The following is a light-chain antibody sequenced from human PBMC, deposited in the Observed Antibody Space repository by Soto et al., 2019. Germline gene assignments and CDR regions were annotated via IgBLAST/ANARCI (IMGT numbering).Light chain of an antibody. CDR1: QNIDRY. Sequence: DIQMTQSPSSLSASVGDRVSISCRTSQNIDRYLNWYQQKPGKAPQVLISGAASLQSGVPSRFSGSGSGTEFTLSISSLQPEDFATYCCQQSYSAPYTFGQGTRLEI. CDR2: GAA. V-gene: IGKV1-39*01. CDR3: QQSYSAPYT. J-gene: IGKJ2*01.